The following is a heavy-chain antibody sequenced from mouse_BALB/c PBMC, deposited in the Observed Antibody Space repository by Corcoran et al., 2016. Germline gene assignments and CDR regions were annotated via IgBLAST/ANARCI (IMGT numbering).Heavy chain of an antibody. CDR2: ILPGSGST. D-gene: IGHD2-3*01. Sequence: QVQLQQSGAELMKPGASVKISCKATGYTFSSYWIEWVKQRPGHGLEWIGEILPGSGSTNYNEKFKGKATFTADTSYNTAYMQLSSLTSEDSAVYYCARERGYLDYWGQGTSVTVSS. J-gene: IGHJ4*01. CDR3: ARERGYLDY. CDR1: GYTFSSYW. V-gene: IGHV1-9*01.